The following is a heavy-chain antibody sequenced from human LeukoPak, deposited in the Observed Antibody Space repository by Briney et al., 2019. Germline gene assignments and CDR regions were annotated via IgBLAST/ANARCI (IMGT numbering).Heavy chain of an antibody. J-gene: IGHJ4*02. CDR3: AKDLNYDFWSGLGN. CDR2: ISDTGVNT. V-gene: IGHV3-23*01. CDR1: GFTFSSYA. Sequence: GGSLRLSCAASGFTFSSYAMSWVRQAPGKGLEWVSAISDTGVNTYYADSVKGRFTISRDNSKNRLYLQMNSLRAEDTAVYYCAKDLNYDFWSGLGNWGQGTLVTVSS. D-gene: IGHD3-3*01.